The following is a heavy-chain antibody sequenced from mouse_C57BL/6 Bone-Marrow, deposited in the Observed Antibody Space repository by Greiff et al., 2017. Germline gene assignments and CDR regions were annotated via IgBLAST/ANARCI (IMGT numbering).Heavy chain of an antibody. J-gene: IGHJ4*01. CDR3: ARVLIYYYGSSLYYYAMDY. CDR2: IHPNSGST. D-gene: IGHD1-1*01. CDR1: GYTFTSYW. V-gene: IGHV1-64*01. Sequence: QVQLQQPGAELVKPGASVKLSCKASGYTFTSYWMHWVKQRPGQGLEWIGMIHPNSGSTNYNEKFKSKATLTVDKASSTAYMHLSSLTSEDSAVYYCARVLIYYYGSSLYYYAMDYWGQGTSVTVSS.